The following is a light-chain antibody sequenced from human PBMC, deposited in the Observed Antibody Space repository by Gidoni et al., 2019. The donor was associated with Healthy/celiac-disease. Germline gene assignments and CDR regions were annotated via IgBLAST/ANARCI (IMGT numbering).Light chain of an antibody. Sequence: AIQLTQSPSSLSAAVGDRVTITCRARQGISTALAWYQQKPGKAPKLLIYDASSLESGVPSRFSGSGSGTDLTLTISRLQPEDFATYYCKQFNNYPWTFGQGTKVEIK. V-gene: IGKV1D-13*01. CDR1: QGISTA. J-gene: IGKJ1*01. CDR3: KQFNNYPWT. CDR2: DAS.